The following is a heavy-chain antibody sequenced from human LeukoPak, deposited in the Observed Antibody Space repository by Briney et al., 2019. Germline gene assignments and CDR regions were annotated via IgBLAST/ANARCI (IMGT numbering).Heavy chain of an antibody. D-gene: IGHD2-15*01. V-gene: IGHV1-18*01. Sequence: ASVKVSCKASGYTFTSYAITWVRRAPGQGLEWMGWISAYNGNTNYAQKLQGRVTMTTDTSTSTAYMELSSLRSEDTAVYYCASARLVVAALSWAFDIWGQGTMVTVSS. CDR2: ISAYNGNT. J-gene: IGHJ3*02. CDR3: ASARLVVAALSWAFDI. CDR1: GYTFTSYA.